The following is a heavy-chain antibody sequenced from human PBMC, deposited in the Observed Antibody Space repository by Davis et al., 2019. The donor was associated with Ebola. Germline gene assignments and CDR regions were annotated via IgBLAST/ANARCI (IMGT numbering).Heavy chain of an antibody. J-gene: IGHJ6*04. CDR1: GFTVRNTH. CDR3: AKEGHGFAYYYYGMDV. CDR2: IYGGDT. Sequence: GESLKISCDASGFTVRNTHMSWVRQAPGKGLEWVSGIYGGDTHYTDSVRGRFIISRDNSKSMLKLQMSLLGTDDTAVYYCAKEGHGFAYYYYGMDVWGKGTTVTVPS. D-gene: IGHD3-10*01. V-gene: IGHV3-53*05.